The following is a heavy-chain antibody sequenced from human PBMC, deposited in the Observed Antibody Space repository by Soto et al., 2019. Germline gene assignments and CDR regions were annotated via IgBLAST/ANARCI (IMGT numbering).Heavy chain of an antibody. V-gene: IGHV3-30*04. CDR1: GFPFSSYA. CDR2: ISYDGSNK. Sequence: GGSLRLSCAASGFPFSSYALHWVRQAPGKGLEWVAVISYDGSNKYYADFAKGRFTISRDNSKNTVYLQMNSLRPEDTAVYSCARDKGSGWFQNNWLDPWGQGTLVTVSS. CDR3: ARDKGSGWFQNNWLDP. D-gene: IGHD6-13*01. J-gene: IGHJ5*02.